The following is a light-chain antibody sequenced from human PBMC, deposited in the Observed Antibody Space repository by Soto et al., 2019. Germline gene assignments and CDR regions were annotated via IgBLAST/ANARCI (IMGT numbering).Light chain of an antibody. V-gene: IGKV1-5*03. Sequence: DIQLTQSPSSLSASVGDRVTITCRASQSISSWLAWYQQKPGKAPKGLIYKASTLESGAPSRFSGSGSGTEFTLTISSLQPDDFATYCCQQYYSYPWTFGQGTKVDIK. CDR1: QSISSW. CDR2: KAS. J-gene: IGKJ1*01. CDR3: QQYYSYPWT.